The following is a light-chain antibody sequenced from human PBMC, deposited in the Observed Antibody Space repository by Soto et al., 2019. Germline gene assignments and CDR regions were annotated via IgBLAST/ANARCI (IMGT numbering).Light chain of an antibody. CDR2: AAS. CDR1: QSISSY. V-gene: IGKV1-39*01. J-gene: IGKJ3*01. CDR3: QQNYSTPFT. Sequence: DIQMTQSPSSLSASVGDRVTITCRASQSISSYLNWYQQKPGKAPKLLIYAASSLQSGIPSRFSGSGSETDFTLTISSLQPEDFATYYCQQNYSTPFTFGPGTKVDIK.